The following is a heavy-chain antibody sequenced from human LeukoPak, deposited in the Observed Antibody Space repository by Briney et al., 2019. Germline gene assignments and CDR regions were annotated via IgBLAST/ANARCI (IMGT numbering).Heavy chain of an antibody. Sequence: GGSLRLSCAAPGFTVSSNYMSWVRQAPGKGLEWVSVIYSGGSTYYADSVKGRFTISRDNSKNTLYLQMNSLRAEDTAVYYCARFQMATIGAFDIWGQGTMVTVSS. V-gene: IGHV3-53*01. CDR1: GFTVSSNY. CDR2: IYSGGST. J-gene: IGHJ3*02. CDR3: ARFQMATIGAFDI. D-gene: IGHD5-24*01.